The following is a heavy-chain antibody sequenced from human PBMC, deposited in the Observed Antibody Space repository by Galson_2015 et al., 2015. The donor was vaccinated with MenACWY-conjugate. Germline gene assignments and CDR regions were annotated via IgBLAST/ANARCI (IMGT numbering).Heavy chain of an antibody. V-gene: IGHV4-59*13. Sequence: ETLSLTCAVSGGSISTYYWSWIRQPPGKGLEWIGYIYYNGNTNSDPSFKSRVTISVDTSKNQFSLKLSSVTAADTAIYYCARARGRALGLFDFWGQGTLITVSS. J-gene: IGHJ4*02. CDR2: IYYNGNT. CDR1: GGSISTYY. CDR3: ARARGRALGLFDF. D-gene: IGHD3-3*02.